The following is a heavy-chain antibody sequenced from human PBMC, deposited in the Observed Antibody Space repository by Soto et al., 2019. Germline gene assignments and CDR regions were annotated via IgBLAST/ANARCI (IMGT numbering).Heavy chain of an antibody. CDR2: ISAYNGNR. D-gene: IGHD2-21*02. CDR1: GYTFTNYA. Sequence: QVQLVQSGAEMKKPGASVKVSCRASGYTFTNYAVNWVRQAPGQGLEWMGWISAYNGNRNYAQKFQGRVSMTTDTSTSTAYMELRSLRSDDSAVYYCARAGHYGDDDAFDMWGLGTMVIVSS. CDR3: ARAGHYGDDDAFDM. V-gene: IGHV1-18*04. J-gene: IGHJ3*02.